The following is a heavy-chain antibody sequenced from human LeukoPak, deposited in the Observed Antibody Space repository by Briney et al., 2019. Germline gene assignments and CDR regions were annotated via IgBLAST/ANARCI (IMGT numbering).Heavy chain of an antibody. Sequence: PSETLSLTCAVYGGSFSGYYWSWIRQPPGKGLEWIGEINHSGSTNYNPSLKSRVTISVDTSKNQFSLKLSSVTAADTAVYYCASFMVRGVIIRGPDAFDIWGQGTMVTVSS. D-gene: IGHD3-10*01. J-gene: IGHJ3*02. V-gene: IGHV4-34*01. CDR2: INHSGST. CDR3: ASFMVRGVIIRGPDAFDI. CDR1: GGSFSGYY.